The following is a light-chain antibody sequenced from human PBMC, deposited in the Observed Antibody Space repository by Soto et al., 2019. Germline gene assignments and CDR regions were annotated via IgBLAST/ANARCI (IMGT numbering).Light chain of an antibody. Sequence: QSALTQPASVSGSPGQSITISCTGTSSDIGAYNFVSWYQLHPDTAPKLMISDVTNRPSGVSDRFSGSKSANTASLTSSGLQAEDEADYYCSSYTTSNTLGGVFGGGTQLTVL. CDR1: SSDIGAYNF. CDR2: DVT. V-gene: IGLV2-14*01. CDR3: SSYTTSNTLGGV. J-gene: IGLJ3*02.